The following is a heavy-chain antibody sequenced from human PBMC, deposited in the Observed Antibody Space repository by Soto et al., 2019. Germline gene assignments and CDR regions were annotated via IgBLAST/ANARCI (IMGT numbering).Heavy chain of an antibody. Sequence: PGESLKISCKGSGYSFTSYWISWVRQMPGKGLEWMGRIDPSDSYTNYSPSFQGHVTISADKSISTAYLQRSSLKASDTAMYYCAIEVITAPYYYYGMDVWGQGTTVTVSS. D-gene: IGHD3-22*01. CDR1: GYSFTSYW. V-gene: IGHV5-10-1*01. CDR2: IDPSDSYT. J-gene: IGHJ6*02. CDR3: AIEVITAPYYYYGMDV.